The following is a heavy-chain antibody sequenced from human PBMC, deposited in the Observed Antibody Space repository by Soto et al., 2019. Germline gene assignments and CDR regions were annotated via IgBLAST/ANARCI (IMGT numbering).Heavy chain of an antibody. CDR2: IRSKTDGGTP. CDR1: GFTFTNAG. Sequence: EVQLVESGGGLVKPGESLRLSCAASGFTFTNAGMNWVRQAPGKGLEWVGRIRSKTDGGTPDYAAPVKGRFTISRDESKNTLYVQMNSLKTEDTAIYYCTTEKGYWGQGTLVTVSS. V-gene: IGHV3-15*07. CDR3: TTEKGY. J-gene: IGHJ4*02.